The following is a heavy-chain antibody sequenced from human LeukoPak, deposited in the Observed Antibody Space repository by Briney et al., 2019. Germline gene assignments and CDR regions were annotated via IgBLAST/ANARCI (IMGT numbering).Heavy chain of an antibody. Sequence: PSETLSLTCTVSGGSISSGSYYWSWIRQPAGKGLEWIGRIYTSGSTNHNPSLKSRVTISVDTSKNQFSLKLSSVTAADTAVYYCAREVPENTYYDILTGYYNVHYYYYMDVWGKGTTVTVSS. D-gene: IGHD3-9*01. CDR1: GGSISSGSYY. J-gene: IGHJ6*03. CDR3: AREVPENTYYDILTGYYNVHYYYYMDV. V-gene: IGHV4-61*02. CDR2: IYTSGST.